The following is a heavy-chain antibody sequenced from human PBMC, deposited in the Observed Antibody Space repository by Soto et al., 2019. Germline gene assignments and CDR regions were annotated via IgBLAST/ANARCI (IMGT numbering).Heavy chain of an antibody. J-gene: IGHJ6*02. D-gene: IGHD1-1*01. Sequence: VSMKVSCKDFGDAFTGYYMHWVRKAPGQGLEWMGWINPNSGGTNYAQKFQGWVTMTRDTSISTAYMELSRLRSDDTAVYYCARYGGDRYKSYCYYGMDVGGQWTTETV. CDR2: INPNSGGT. CDR3: ARYGGDRYKSYCYYGMDV. CDR1: GDAFTGYY. V-gene: IGHV1-2*04.